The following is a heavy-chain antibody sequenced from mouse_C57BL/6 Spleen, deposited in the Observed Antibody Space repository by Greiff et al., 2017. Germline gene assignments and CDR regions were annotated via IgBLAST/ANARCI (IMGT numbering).Heavy chain of an antibody. CDR2: IYPGSGNT. Sequence: VQLQESGAELVRPGASVKLSCKASGYTFTDYYINWVKQRPGQGLEWIARIYPGSGNTYYNEKFKGKATLTAEKSSSTAYMQLSSLTSEDSAVYFCAREGADGYYWFAYWGQGTLVTVSA. D-gene: IGHD2-3*01. V-gene: IGHV1-76*01. CDR1: GYTFTDYY. J-gene: IGHJ3*01. CDR3: AREGADGYYWFAY.